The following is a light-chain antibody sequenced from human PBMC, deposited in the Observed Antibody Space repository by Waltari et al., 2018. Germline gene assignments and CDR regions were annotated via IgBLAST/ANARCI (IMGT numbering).Light chain of an antibody. J-gene: IGLJ1*01. V-gene: IGLV2-14*01. Sequence: QSALTQPASVSGSPGQSITISCTGTSSDVGGYNYVSGYQQHPGKAPKLMIYEVSNRPSGVSNRFSGSKSGNTASLTISGLQAEDEADYYCSSYTSSSTTVFGTGTKVTVL. CDR1: SSDVGGYNY. CDR3: SSYTSSSTTV. CDR2: EVS.